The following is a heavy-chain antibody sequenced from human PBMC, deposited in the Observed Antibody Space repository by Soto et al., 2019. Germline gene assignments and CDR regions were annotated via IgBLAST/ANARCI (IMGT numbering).Heavy chain of an antibody. CDR2: IYWDDDK. CDR3: AHSPIPDGDYVY. Sequence: QITLKESGPTLVKPTQTLTLTCTFSGFSLSTSGVGVGWIRQPPGKALEWLALIYWDDDKRYSPSLKSRLTIPKETAKNQVVLTMTNMDPLDTATYSWAHSPIPDGDYVYWGQGTLVTVSS. J-gene: IGHJ4*02. V-gene: IGHV2-5*02. CDR1: GFSLSTSGVG. D-gene: IGHD4-17*01.